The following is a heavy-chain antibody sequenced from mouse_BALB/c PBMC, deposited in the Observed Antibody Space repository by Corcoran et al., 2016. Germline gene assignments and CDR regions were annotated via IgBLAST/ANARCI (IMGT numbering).Heavy chain of an antibody. CDR1: GYTFTSYV. CDR3: ARGGAARASWFAY. V-gene: IGHV1S136*01. Sequence: EVQLQQSGPELVKPGASVKMSCKASGYTFTSYVMHWVKQKPGQGHEWIGYINPYNDGTKYNEKFKGKATLTSDKSSSTAYMELSSLTSEDSAVYYCARGGAARASWFAYWGQGTLVTVSA. J-gene: IGHJ3*01. D-gene: IGHD3-1*01. CDR2: INPYNDGT.